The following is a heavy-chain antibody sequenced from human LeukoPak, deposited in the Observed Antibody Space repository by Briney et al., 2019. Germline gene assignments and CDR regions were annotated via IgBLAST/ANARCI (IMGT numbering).Heavy chain of an antibody. CDR1: GFTFSSYA. CDR2: ISGSGGST. J-gene: IGHJ4*02. V-gene: IGHV3-23*01. CDR3: AKYDSSGYYAKFDY. D-gene: IGHD3-22*01. Sequence: GGSLRLSCAASGFTFSSYAMSWVRQAPGKGLEWVSAISGSGGSTYYADSVKGRFTISRDSSKNTLYLQVNSLRAGDTAVYYCAKYDSSGYYAKFDYWGQGTLVTVSS.